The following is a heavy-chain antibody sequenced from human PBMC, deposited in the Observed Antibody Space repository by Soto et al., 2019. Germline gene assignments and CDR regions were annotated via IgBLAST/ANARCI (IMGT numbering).Heavy chain of an antibody. CDR1: GGSFSGYY. Sequence: SLTCAVYGGSFSGYYWSWIRQPPGKGLEWIGEINHSGSTNYNPSLKSRVTISVDTSKNQFSLKLSSVTAADTAVYYCARGSIYDYVWGSYRYAPGFDYWGQGTLVTVSS. CDR3: ARGSIYDYVWGSYRYAPGFDY. CDR2: INHSGST. J-gene: IGHJ4*02. D-gene: IGHD3-16*02. V-gene: IGHV4-34*01.